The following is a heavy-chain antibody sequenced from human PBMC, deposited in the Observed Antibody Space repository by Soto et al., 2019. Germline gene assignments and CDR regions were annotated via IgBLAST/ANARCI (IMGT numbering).Heavy chain of an antibody. CDR3: AKDQDGNDAFDI. CDR1: GGTFSSYA. Sequence: SCKASGGTFSSYAMSWVRQAPGKGLEWVSAISGSGGSTYYADSVKGRFTISRDNSKNTLYLQMNSLRAEDTAVYYCAKDQDGNDAFDIWGQGTMVTASS. CDR2: ISGSGGST. V-gene: IGHV3-23*01. D-gene: IGHD1-26*01. J-gene: IGHJ3*02.